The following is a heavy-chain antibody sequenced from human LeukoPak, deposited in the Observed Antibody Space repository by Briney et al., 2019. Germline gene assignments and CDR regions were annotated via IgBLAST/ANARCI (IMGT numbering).Heavy chain of an antibody. V-gene: IGHV1-69*06. CDR2: IIPIFGTA. J-gene: IGHJ4*02. CDR3: ARDENYGIFFNVDY. D-gene: IGHD4-17*01. Sequence: ASVKVSCKASGGTFSSYAISWVRQAPGQGLEWMGGIIPIFGTANYAQKFQGRVTITADTSSSTAYMELRSLRSDDTAIYYCARDENYGIFFNVDYWGQGTLVTVSS. CDR1: GGTFSSYA.